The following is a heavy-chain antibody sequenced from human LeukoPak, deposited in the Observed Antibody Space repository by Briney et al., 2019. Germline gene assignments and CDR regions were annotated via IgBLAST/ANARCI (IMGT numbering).Heavy chain of an antibody. Sequence: SETLSLTCAVYGGSFSGYYWSWIRQPPGKGLEWIGEINHSGSTNYNPSLKSRVTISVDTSKNQFTLKLSSVTAADTAVYYCARGGRWLESAKRRDGYNLGYWGQGTLVTVSS. D-gene: IGHD5-24*01. CDR3: ARGGRWLESAKRRDGYNLGY. CDR2: INHSGST. J-gene: IGHJ4*02. V-gene: IGHV4-34*01. CDR1: GGSFSGYY.